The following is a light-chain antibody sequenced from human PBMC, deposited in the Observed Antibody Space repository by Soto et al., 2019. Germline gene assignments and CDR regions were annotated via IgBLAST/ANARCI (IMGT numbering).Light chain of an antibody. J-gene: IGKJ3*01. CDR1: QGISSN. CDR2: GAS. CDR3: QHYNKWPFT. Sequence: EILMTQSPATLSVSPGERATLSCRASQGISSNLAWYQQKPGQAPRLLIFGASSRATGIPARFSGSGSGTEFTLTISSLQSVDFAVYYCQHYNKWPFTFGPGTKVDIK. V-gene: IGKV3-15*01.